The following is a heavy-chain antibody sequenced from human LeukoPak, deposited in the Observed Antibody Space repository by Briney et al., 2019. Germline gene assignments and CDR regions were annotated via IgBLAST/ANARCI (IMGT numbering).Heavy chain of an antibody. CDR3: ARQFRSLGSFNWYFDL. CDR1: GGSISSSSYY. Sequence: PSETLSLTCTVSGGSISSSSYYWGWIRQPPGKGLEWIGSIYYSGSTYYNPSLKSRVTISVDTSKNQFSLKLSSVTAADTAVYYCARQFRSLGSFNWYFDLWGRGTLVTVSP. J-gene: IGHJ2*01. D-gene: IGHD1-26*01. CDR2: IYYSGST. V-gene: IGHV4-39*01.